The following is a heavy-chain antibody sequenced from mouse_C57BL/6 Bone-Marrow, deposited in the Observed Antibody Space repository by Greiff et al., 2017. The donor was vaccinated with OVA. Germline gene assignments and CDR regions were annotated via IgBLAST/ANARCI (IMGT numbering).Heavy chain of an antibody. J-gene: IGHJ1*03. D-gene: IGHD1-1*01. CDR3: ASHYYGSSYGYFDV. CDR2: IWSGGST. Sequence: VKLMESGPGLVQPSQSLSITCTVSGFSLTSYGVHWVRQSPGKGLEWLGVIWSGGSTDYNAAFISRLSISKDNSKSQVFFKMNSLQADDTAIYYCASHYYGSSYGYFDVWGTGTTVTVSS. CDR1: GFSLTSYG. V-gene: IGHV2-2*01.